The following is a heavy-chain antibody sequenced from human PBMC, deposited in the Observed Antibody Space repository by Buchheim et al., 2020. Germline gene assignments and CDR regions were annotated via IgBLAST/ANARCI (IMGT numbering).Heavy chain of an antibody. D-gene: IGHD4-17*01. CDR2: IYDSGST. CDR1: GDSISSNSYF. Sequence: QLQLQESGPGLVKPSETLSLTCTVSGDSISSNSYFWGWIRQPPGKGLEWIGTIYDSGSTYYNPSLTSRVTISLDTSKNQFSLKLISVTAADTAVYYCARTTGYYYYYYMDVWGKGTT. CDR3: ARTTGYYYYYYMDV. J-gene: IGHJ6*03. V-gene: IGHV4-39*01.